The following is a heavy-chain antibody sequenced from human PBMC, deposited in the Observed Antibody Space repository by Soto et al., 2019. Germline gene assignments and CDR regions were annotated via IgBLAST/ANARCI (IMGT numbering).Heavy chain of an antibody. V-gene: IGHV3-30-3*01. D-gene: IGHD3-16*02. CDR1: GFTFSSYA. Sequence: PGGSLRLSCAASGFTFSSYAMHWVRQAPGKGLEWVAVISYDGSNKYYADSVKGRFTISRDNSKNTLYLQMNSLRAEDTAVYYCARDQAYDYVWGSYRYYYYYGMDVWGQGTTVTVSS. CDR2: ISYDGSNK. J-gene: IGHJ6*02. CDR3: ARDQAYDYVWGSYRYYYYYGMDV.